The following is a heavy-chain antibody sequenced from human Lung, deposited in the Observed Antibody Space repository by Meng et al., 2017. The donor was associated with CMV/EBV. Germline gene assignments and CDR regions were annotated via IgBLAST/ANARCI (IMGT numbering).Heavy chain of an antibody. Sequence: SLKISCAASGFTFSSYEMNWVRQAPGKGLEWVSYISSSGSTIYYADSVKGRFTISRDNAKNSLYLQMNSLRAEDTAVYYCARVPRSRYYYYGMDVWGQGTTVTVSS. D-gene: IGHD3-10*01. CDR2: ISSSGSTI. V-gene: IGHV3-48*03. CDR3: ARVPRSRYYYYGMDV. CDR1: GFTFSSYE. J-gene: IGHJ6*02.